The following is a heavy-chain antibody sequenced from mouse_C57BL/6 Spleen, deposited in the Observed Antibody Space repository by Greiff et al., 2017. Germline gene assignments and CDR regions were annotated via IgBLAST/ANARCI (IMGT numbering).Heavy chain of an antibody. CDR3: AGDYDYDGFAY. CDR1: GYTFTSYW. CDR2: IHPNSGST. J-gene: IGHJ3*01. D-gene: IGHD2-4*01. V-gene: IGHV1-64*01. Sequence: QVQLQQPGAELVKPGASVKLSCKASGYTFTSYWMHWVKQRPGQGLEWIGMIHPNSGSTNYNEKFKSQATLTVDKSSSTAYMHVSSLTSEDSAVYYCAGDYDYDGFAYWGQGTLVTVSA.